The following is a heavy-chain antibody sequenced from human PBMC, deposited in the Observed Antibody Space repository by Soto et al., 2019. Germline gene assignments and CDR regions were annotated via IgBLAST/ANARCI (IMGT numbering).Heavy chain of an antibody. CDR1: GGSFSGYY. V-gene: IGHV4-34*01. CDR2: INHSGST. J-gene: IGHJ4*02. CDR3: ARERWLQSLDY. Sequence: QVQLQQWGAGLLKPSETLSLTCAVYGGSFSGYYWSWIRQPPGKGLEWIGEINHSGSTNYNPSLTRRVTISVDTSKNQFSLKLRSVTAADTAVYYCARERWLQSLDYWGQGTLVTVSS. D-gene: IGHD5-12*01.